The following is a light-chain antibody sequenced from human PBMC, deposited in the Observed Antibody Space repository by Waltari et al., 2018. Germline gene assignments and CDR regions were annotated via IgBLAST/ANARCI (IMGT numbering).Light chain of an antibody. V-gene: IGLV2-11*01. Sequence: QSALTQPRSVSGSPGQSVTISCTGTISDVGGYNYVSWYQQNPGKAPKLMIYDVSKRPSGVPDRFSGSKSGNTASLTISGLQAEDDGDYYCCSYRGSFVFGTGTKVTVL. CDR3: CSYRGSFV. CDR1: ISDVGGYNY. J-gene: IGLJ1*01. CDR2: DVS.